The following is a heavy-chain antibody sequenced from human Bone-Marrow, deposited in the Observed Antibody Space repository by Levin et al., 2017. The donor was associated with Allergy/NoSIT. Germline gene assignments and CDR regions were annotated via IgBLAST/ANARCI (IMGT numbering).Heavy chain of an antibody. V-gene: IGHV4-39*07. CDR1: CDSITTQTSY. J-gene: IGHJ4*02. CDR2: IYRSGSS. CDR3: ARRSITMLRGVVKTTFDY. D-gene: IGHD3-10*01. Sequence: SQTLSLTCSVSCDSITTQTSYWGWIRQPPGKGLEWLATIYRSGSSYYNPSLKSRLTISVDTSNNQFSLNMTPVTAADTAVYYCARRSITMLRGVVKTTFDYWGQGLLVTVSS.